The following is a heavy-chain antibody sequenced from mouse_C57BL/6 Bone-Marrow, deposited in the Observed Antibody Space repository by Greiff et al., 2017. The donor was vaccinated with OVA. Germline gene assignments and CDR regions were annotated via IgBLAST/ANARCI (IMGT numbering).Heavy chain of an antibody. D-gene: IGHD4-1*01. Sequence: VQLQQSGAELVRPGSSVKMSCKTSGYTFTSYGINWVKQRPGQGLEWIGYIYIGNGSTAYNEKFKGQATLTSDTSSSTAYMQLSSLTSEDSAIYFCARDETGRGDYWGQGTSVTVSS. CDR3: ARDETGRGDY. V-gene: IGHV1-58*01. CDR2: IYIGNGST. J-gene: IGHJ4*01. CDR1: GYTFTSYG.